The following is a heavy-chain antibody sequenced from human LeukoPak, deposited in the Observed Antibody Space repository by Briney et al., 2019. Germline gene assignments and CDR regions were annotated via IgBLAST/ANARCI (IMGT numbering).Heavy chain of an antibody. V-gene: IGHV4-31*03. D-gene: IGHD2-2*02. Sequence: PSQTLSLTCTVSGGSISSGDYYWSWIRQRPGKGLEWIGYISYSGSTYYNPSLKSRVTISVDTSKNQFSLKLSSVTAADTAVFYCARATDLFCSSISCYRDYYYYMDVWGEGTTVIVSS. J-gene: IGHJ6*03. CDR1: GGSISSGDYY. CDR2: ISYSGST. CDR3: ARATDLFCSSISCYRDYYYYMDV.